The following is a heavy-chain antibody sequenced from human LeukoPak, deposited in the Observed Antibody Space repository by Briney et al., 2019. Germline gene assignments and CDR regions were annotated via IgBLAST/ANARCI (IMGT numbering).Heavy chain of an antibody. Sequence: PGGSLRLSCAASGFTVSSNYMSWVRQAPGKGLEWVSVIYSGGSTYYADSVKGRFTISRDNSKNTLYLQMNSLRAEDRAVYYCARDKRGATAPYFDYWGQGTLVTVSS. J-gene: IGHJ4*02. V-gene: IGHV3-53*01. CDR1: GFTVSSNY. CDR2: IYSGGST. CDR3: ARDKRGATAPYFDY. D-gene: IGHD1-26*01.